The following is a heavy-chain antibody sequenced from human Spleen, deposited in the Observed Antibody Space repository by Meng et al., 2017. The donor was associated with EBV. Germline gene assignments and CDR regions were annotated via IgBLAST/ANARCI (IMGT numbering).Heavy chain of an antibody. CDR2: IYWDDVE. J-gene: IGHJ4*02. D-gene: IGHD7-27*01. CDR1: GFSLSTSGVG. CDR3: AHALGHFDY. V-gene: IGHV2-5*02. Sequence: QILLNEPGLTLVKPTQTLTLTCTFSGFSLSTSGVGVGWIRQPPGKALECLALIYWDDVERYSPSLRSRLTITKDTSKNQVFLTMTNMDPVDTATYYCAHALGHFDYWGQGTLVTVSS.